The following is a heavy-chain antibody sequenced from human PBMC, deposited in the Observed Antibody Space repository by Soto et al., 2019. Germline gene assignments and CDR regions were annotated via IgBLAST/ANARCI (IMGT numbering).Heavy chain of an antibody. CDR1: GFTFSNYG. Sequence: QVQLVESGGGVVQPGRSLRLSCTASGFTFSNYGMHWVRQAPGKGLEWVAVIWSDGSNKYYADSVKGRFTISRDNSKNTLYLQMNSLRAEDTAGYHCARNEEHQALDYWGQGTPVTVSS. D-gene: IGHD1-26*01. CDR2: IWSDGSNK. CDR3: ARNEEHQALDY. V-gene: IGHV3-33*01. J-gene: IGHJ4*02.